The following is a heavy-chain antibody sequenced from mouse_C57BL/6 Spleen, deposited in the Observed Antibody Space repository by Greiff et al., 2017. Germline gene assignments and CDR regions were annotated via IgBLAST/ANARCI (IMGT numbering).Heavy chain of an antibody. J-gene: IGHJ2*01. CDR1: GYTFTSYW. Sequence: VQLQQPGAELVKPGASVKLSCKASGYTFTSYWMHWVKQRPGQGLEWIGMIHPNSGSTNYNEKFKSKATLTVDKSSTTAHMQLSSPTSEDSAVYYCARSVEIGAPFGYWGQGTTLTVSS. CDR3: ARSVEIGAPFGY. V-gene: IGHV1-64*01. D-gene: IGHD3-1*01. CDR2: IHPNSGST.